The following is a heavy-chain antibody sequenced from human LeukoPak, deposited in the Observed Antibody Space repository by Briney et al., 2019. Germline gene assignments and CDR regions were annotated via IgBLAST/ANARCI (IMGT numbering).Heavy chain of an antibody. D-gene: IGHD5-18*01. CDR1: GGSISGYY. CDR2: IHYRENT. J-gene: IGHJ3*02. V-gene: IGHV4-59*08. CDR3: ARPGVGSGRYGAFDI. Sequence: SETLSPTCNVSGGSISGYYWSWIRQRPGKGLEWIGYIHYRENTNYNPSLESRVTISVDTSKNQFSLKLSSVTAADTAVYYCARPGVGSGRYGAFDIWGQGTMVTVSS.